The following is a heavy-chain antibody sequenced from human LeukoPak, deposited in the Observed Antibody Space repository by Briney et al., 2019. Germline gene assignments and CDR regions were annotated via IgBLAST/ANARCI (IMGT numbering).Heavy chain of an antibody. D-gene: IGHD2-2*01. Sequence: GGSLRLSRAASGFTFSNAWMNWVRQAPGKGLEWVGRIKSKTDGGTTDYAAPVKGRFTISRDDSKNTLYLQMNSLKTEDTAVYYCTTPGMVPAANAFDIWGQGTMVTVSS. V-gene: IGHV3-15*07. CDR2: IKSKTDGGTT. CDR1: GFTFSNAW. CDR3: TTPGMVPAANAFDI. J-gene: IGHJ3*02.